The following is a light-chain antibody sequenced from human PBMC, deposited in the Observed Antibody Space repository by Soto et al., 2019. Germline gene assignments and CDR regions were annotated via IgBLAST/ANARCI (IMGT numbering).Light chain of an antibody. CDR2: GAT. CDR3: QQYNNWPPT. J-gene: IGKJ5*01. Sequence: EIVMTQSPATLSVSPGERATLSCRASQSVSSNLAWYQQKPGQVPRLLIYGATTRVTGIPARFSGSGSGTEFTLTISSLQSEDFAVYYCQQYNNWPPTFGQGTRLEIK. CDR1: QSVSSN. V-gene: IGKV3-15*01.